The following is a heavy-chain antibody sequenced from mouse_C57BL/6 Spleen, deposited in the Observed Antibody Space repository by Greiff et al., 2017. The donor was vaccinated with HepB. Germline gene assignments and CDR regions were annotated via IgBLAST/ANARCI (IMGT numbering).Heavy chain of an antibody. CDR2: IRLKSDNYAT. V-gene: IGHV6-3*01. CDR3: TGSSYGYYFDY. Sequence: EVQLVESGGGLVQPGGSMKLSCVASGFTFSNYWMNWVRQSPEKGLEWVAQIRLKSDNYATHYAESVKGRFTISRDDSKSSVYLQMNNLRAEDTGIYYCTGSSYGYYFDYWGQGTTLTVSS. D-gene: IGHD1-1*01. J-gene: IGHJ2*01. CDR1: GFTFSNYW.